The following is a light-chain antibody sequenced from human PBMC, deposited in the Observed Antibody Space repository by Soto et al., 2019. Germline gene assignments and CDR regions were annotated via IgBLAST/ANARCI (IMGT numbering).Light chain of an antibody. Sequence: DIQLTQSPSFLSASVGDRVTISCRASQGISDYLAWYQQKPGKAPKLLIYGASTLQSGVPSRFSGSASGTEFTLSISSLQPEDFTTYFCQQFNAYPLTFGGGTKLEIK. CDR2: GAS. CDR3: QQFNAYPLT. J-gene: IGKJ4*01. CDR1: QGISDY. V-gene: IGKV1-9*01.